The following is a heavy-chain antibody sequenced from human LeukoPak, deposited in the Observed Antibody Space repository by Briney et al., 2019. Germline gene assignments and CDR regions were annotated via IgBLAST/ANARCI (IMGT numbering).Heavy chain of an antibody. D-gene: IGHD2-2*01. Sequence: GESLKISCKGSGYTFSNYYIGWVRQMPGKGLEWMGIISPGDSDARYSPSFQGQVTISADKSNSTAYLRWSSLKASDTAIYYCARRYCSSISCNPYFFDYWGQGTLVTVSS. V-gene: IGHV5-51*01. J-gene: IGHJ4*02. CDR1: GYTFSNYY. CDR3: ARRYCSSISCNPYFFDY. CDR2: ISPGDSDA.